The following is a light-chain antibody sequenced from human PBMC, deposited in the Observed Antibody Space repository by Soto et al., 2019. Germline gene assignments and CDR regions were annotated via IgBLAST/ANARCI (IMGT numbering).Light chain of an antibody. CDR2: GAS. Sequence: EIVMTQSPATLSVSPGERATLSCRASQSVSNNLAWYQQKPGQAPRLLIYGASTRTTGIPARFSGSGSGTDFTLTSSSLQSEDFAFYYCQNYNSWPLTFGGGTKVEIK. J-gene: IGKJ4*01. V-gene: IGKV3-15*01. CDR1: QSVSNN. CDR3: QNYNSWPLT.